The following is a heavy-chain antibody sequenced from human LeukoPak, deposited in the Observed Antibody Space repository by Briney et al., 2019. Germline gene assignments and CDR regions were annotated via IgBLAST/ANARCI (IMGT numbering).Heavy chain of an antibody. Sequence: ASVKVSCKASGGTFTNYAISWVRQAPGQGLEWMGGIIPMYGRGNYAQKFQGRVTITADESTSTAYMELSSLRSEDTAVYYCARGGGYGGNNRNYYYYYMDVWGKGTTVTVSS. CDR1: GGTFTNYA. V-gene: IGHV1-69*13. CDR3: ARGGGYGGNNRNYYYYYMDV. J-gene: IGHJ6*03. CDR2: IIPMYGRG. D-gene: IGHD4-23*01.